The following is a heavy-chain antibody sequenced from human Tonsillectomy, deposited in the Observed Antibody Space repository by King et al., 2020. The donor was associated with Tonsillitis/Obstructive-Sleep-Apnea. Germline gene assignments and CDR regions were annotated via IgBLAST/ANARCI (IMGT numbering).Heavy chain of an antibody. V-gene: IGHV1-2*02. Sequence: VQLVESGAEVKKPGASVKVSCKASGYTFTGYYMHWVRQAPGQGLEWMGWINPNSGGTNYAQKFQGRVTMTRETSISTAYMELSRLRSDDTAVYYCARARLRSTLNWFDPWGQGTLVTVSS. D-gene: IGHD3-16*01. CDR3: ARARLRSTLNWFDP. CDR2: INPNSGGT. J-gene: IGHJ5*02. CDR1: GYTFTGYY.